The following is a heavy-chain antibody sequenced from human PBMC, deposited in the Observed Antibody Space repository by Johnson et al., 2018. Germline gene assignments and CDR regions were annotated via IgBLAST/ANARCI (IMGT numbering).Heavy chain of an antibody. V-gene: IGHV1-69*12. CDR2: IIPIFGAA. J-gene: IGHJ1*01. CDR1: GGTFSSYA. Sequence: QVQLVQSGAEVKKPGSSVKVSCKASGGTFSSYAISWVRQAPGQGLEWMGGIIPIFGAANYAQKCQGRVTITADESTRTAYMELSSLKTEDTAVYYCTRDDFWSGYWIRTRDFQHWGQGTLVTVSS. CDR3: TRDDFWSGYWIRTRDFQH. D-gene: IGHD3-3*01.